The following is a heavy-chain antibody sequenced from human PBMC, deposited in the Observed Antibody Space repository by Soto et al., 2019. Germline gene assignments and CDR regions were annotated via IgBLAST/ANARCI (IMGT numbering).Heavy chain of an antibody. CDR2: ISGSGDST. V-gene: IGHV3-23*01. CDR3: AKDRDGAAAGPTKFYGMDV. Sequence: GGSLRLSWAGSGFTFSSYAMSWVRQAPGKGLEWVSVISGSGDSTYYADSVRGRFTISRDNSKNTLYLQMNSLRAEDTAVYYCAKDRDGAAAGPTKFYGMDVWGQGTTVTVSS. D-gene: IGHD6-13*01. CDR1: GFTFSSYA. J-gene: IGHJ6*02.